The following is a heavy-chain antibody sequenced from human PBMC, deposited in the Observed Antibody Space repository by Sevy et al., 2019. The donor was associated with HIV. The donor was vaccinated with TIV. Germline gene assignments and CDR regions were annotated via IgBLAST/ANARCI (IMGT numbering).Heavy chain of an antibody. CDR2: IKSKTDGGTT. V-gene: IGHV3-15*07. CDR1: GFTFSNAW. Sequence: GGSLRLSCAASGFTFSNAWLNGVRQAPGKGLEWVGRIKSKTDGGTTDYAAPVKGRFTISRDDSKNTLYLQMNSLKTEDTAVYYCTTDPYYDDSTGFQPYFDYWGQGTLVTVSS. J-gene: IGHJ4*02. CDR3: TTDPYYDDSTGFQPYFDY. D-gene: IGHD3-22*01.